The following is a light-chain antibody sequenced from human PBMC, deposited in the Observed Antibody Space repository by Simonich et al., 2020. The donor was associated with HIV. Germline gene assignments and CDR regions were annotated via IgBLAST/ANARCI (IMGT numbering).Light chain of an antibody. CDR1: SRDVGSYNL. CDR2: EDS. Sequence: QSALTQPASVSGSPGQSITISCTGTSRDVGSYNLVSWYQQHPGKAPKVMIYEDSERPSGVSSRFSGSKSGNTASLTISGLQAEDEADYYCSSYTSSSTLVFGGGTKLTVL. V-gene: IGLV2-14*02. J-gene: IGLJ3*02. CDR3: SSYTSSSTLV.